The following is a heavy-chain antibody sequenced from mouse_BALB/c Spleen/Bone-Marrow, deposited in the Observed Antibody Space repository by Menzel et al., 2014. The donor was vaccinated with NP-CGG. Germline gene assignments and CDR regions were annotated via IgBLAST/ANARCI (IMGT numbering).Heavy chain of an antibody. J-gene: IGHJ2*01. Sequence: QFQLQQSGAELAKPGASVKMSCKASGYTFTSYWMHWVKQRPGQGLEWIGYINPSTGYTEYNQKFKDKATLTADKSSSSAYMQLSSLTSEDSAVYYCTRWGDDGTFDYGGQGATLTVSS. CDR1: GYTFTSYW. V-gene: IGHV1-7*01. CDR2: INPSTGYT. D-gene: IGHD2-12*01. CDR3: TRWGDDGTFDY.